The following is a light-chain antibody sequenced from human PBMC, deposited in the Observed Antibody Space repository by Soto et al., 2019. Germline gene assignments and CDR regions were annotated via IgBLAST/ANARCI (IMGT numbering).Light chain of an antibody. V-gene: IGKV3-11*01. CDR2: DAS. CDR3: QHRCNCPPP. Sequence: EIVLTQSPGTLSLSPGESATLSCRSIQGVGRYLAWFQQKPGQAPRLLIYDASTRATGIPGRFSGGGSGTDFTLTISSLEREYFAVYYCQHRCNCPPPFRPGTKVEIK. J-gene: IGKJ3*01. CDR1: QGVGRY.